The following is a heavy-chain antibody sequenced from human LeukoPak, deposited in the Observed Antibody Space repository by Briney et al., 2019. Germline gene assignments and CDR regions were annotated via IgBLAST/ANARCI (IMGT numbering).Heavy chain of an antibody. CDR3: ARHGRGLSSSWYEGGDAFDI. CDR2: IYYCGST. V-gene: IGHV4-59*08. D-gene: IGHD6-13*01. J-gene: IGHJ3*02. CDR1: GGSISSYH. Sequence: SETLSLTCTVSGGSISSYHWSWIRQPPGKRLEWIGYIYYCGSTNYNPSLKSRVTISVDTSKNQFSLKLSSVTAADTAVYYCARHGRGLSSSWYEGGDAFDIWGQGTMVTVSS.